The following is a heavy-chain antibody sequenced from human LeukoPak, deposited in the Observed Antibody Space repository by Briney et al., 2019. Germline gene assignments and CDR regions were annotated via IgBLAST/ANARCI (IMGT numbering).Heavy chain of an antibody. V-gene: IGHV4-39*01. CDR2: IYYSGST. CDR3: ARRPIYYYDSSGYSDY. J-gene: IGHJ4*02. D-gene: IGHD3-22*01. Sequence: SETLSLTCTVSGGSISSSSYYWGWIRQPPGKGLEWIGSIYYSGSTYYNPSLKSRVTISVDTSNNQFSLKLSSVTAADTAVYYCARRPIYYYDSSGYSDYWGQGTLVTVSS. CDR1: GGSISSSSYY.